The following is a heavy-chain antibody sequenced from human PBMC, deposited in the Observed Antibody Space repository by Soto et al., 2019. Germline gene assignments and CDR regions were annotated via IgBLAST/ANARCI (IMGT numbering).Heavy chain of an antibody. V-gene: IGHV3-74*01. J-gene: IGHJ6*02. D-gene: IGHD3-3*01. Sequence: GGSLRLSCAASGFTFSSYWMHWGRQAPGKGLVWVSRINSDGSSTSYADSVKGRFTISRDNAKNTLYLQMNSLRAEDTAVYYCARDPQGFFWSGYSLYYGMDVWGQGTTVTVSS. CDR3: ARDPQGFFWSGYSLYYGMDV. CDR2: INSDGSST. CDR1: GFTFSSYW.